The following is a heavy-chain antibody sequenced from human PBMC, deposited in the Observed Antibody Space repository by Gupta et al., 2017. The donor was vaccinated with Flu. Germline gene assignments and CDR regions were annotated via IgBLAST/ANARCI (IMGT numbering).Heavy chain of an antibody. J-gene: IGHJ3*02. D-gene: IGHD2-8*01. CDR2: IVRGGST. CDR3: AKLGVRDSFDM. CDR1: GFTFSTYV. V-gene: IGHV3-23*01. Sequence: LESGGDLVQPGGSLRRSCVASGFTFSTYVMYWVRQPPGKGLEWVSAIVRGGSTDYADTVKGRFTTSRDNSKDTVDLQMNNLRAEDTALYYCAKLGVRDSFDMWGQGTMVTVSS.